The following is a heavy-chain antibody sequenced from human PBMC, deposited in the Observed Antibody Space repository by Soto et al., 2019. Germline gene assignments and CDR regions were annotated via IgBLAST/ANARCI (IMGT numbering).Heavy chain of an antibody. CDR3: AHIVVAGLGYYFDY. J-gene: IGHJ4*02. D-gene: IGHD6-19*01. V-gene: IGHV2-5*02. CDR1: GFSLSSTRMA. Sequence: QITLKESGPTLVKPTQTLTLTCTFSGFSLSSTRMAVGWIRQPPGKALEWLALIYWDDDKRYSPFLKSRLTINKDTSKNQVVLTLSTMAPADTARYYCAHIVVAGLGYYFDYWGQGTLVTVSS. CDR2: IYWDDDK.